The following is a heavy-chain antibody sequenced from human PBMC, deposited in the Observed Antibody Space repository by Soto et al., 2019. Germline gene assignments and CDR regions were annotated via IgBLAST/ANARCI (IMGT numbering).Heavy chain of an antibody. CDR1: GFSLSTSGVG. D-gene: IGHD2-21*02. CDR2: IYWDDDK. J-gene: IGHJ1*01. V-gene: IGHV2-5*02. Sequence: QITLKESGPTLVKPTQTLTLTCTFSGFSLSTSGVGVGWIRQPPGKALEWLALIYWDDDKRYSPSLKSRLTIXKXXSKNQVVLTMTNMDPVDTATYYCAHTGGNSPYFQHWGQGTLVTVSS. CDR3: AHTGGNSPYFQH.